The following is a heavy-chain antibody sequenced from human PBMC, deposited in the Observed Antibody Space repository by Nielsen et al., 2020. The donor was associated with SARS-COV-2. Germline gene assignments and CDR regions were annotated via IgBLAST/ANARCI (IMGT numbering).Heavy chain of an antibody. CDR2: ITWNSGSI. V-gene: IGHV3-9*01. Sequence: SLKISCAASQFTFDDYAMHWVRQAPGKGLEWVSGITWNSGSIGYADSVKGRFTISRDNAKNSLYLQMNSLRPEDTALYYCAKDKAFGGVIAPSDAFDIWGQGTMVTVSS. D-gene: IGHD3-16*02. CDR1: QFTFDDYA. J-gene: IGHJ3*02. CDR3: AKDKAFGGVIAPSDAFDI.